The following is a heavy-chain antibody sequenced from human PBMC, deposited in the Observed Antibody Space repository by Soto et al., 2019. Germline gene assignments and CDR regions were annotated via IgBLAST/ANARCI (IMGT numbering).Heavy chain of an antibody. CDR3: AKDPCDSGSCPPLGYYYGMDV. V-gene: IGHV3-30*18. D-gene: IGHD1-26*01. J-gene: IGHJ6*02. CDR1: GFTFSSYG. CDR2: ISYDGSNK. Sequence: PGGSLRLSCAASGFTFSSYGMHWVRQAPGKGLEWVAVISYDGSNKYYADSVKGRFTISRDNSKNTLYLQMNSLRAEDTAVYYCAKDPCDSGSCPPLGYYYGMDVWGQGTTVTVSS.